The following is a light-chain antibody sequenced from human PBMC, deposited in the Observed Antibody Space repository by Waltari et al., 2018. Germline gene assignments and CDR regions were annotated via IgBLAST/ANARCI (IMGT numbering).Light chain of an antibody. Sequence: EIVMMQSPATLSVSPGERATLSCRASQSVSSNLAWYQQRPGQAPRLLIHGASTRATGIPARFSGSGSGTEFTLTISSLQSEDFAVYHCQQYNEWPRTFGQGTKVEIK. V-gene: IGKV3-15*01. CDR3: QQYNEWPRT. CDR1: QSVSSN. J-gene: IGKJ1*01. CDR2: GAS.